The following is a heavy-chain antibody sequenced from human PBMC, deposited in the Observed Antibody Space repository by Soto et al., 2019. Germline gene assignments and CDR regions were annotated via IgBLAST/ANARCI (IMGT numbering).Heavy chain of an antibody. J-gene: IGHJ4*02. D-gene: IGHD1-7*01. CDR1: GFIVSRNY. CDR3: ARGALPAEYHWDYKENYFDC. CDR2: IYRGGDT. V-gene: IGHV3-53*02. Sequence: DVQLVETGGGLIQPGGSLRLSCAASGFIVSRNYIYWLRQTPGKGLEWVSVIYRGGDTYYADSVRGRFTIPRDNSQNTVYLQMNNLRADDTAVYYCARGALPAEYHWDYKENYFDCWGQGTLVTVSS.